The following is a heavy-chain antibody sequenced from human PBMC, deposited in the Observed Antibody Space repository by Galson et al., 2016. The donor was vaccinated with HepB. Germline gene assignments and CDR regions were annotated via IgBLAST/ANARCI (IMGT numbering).Heavy chain of an antibody. CDR3: TSMPRGSTLTGGLDV. CDR1: GYTFSDYY. CDR2: VDPEGGET. Sequence: SCKVSGYTFSDYYMHWVQQAPGKGLEWVGLVDPEGGETIYAEKFQGRVTITADTSADTAYMELSSLRSEDTAIYYCTSMPRGSTLTGGLDVWGQGTTVTVSS. V-gene: IGHV1-69-2*01. D-gene: IGHD3-10*01. J-gene: IGHJ6*02.